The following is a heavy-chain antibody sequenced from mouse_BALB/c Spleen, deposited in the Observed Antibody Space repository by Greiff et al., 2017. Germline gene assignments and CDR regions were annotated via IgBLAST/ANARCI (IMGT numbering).Heavy chain of an antibody. D-gene: IGHD2-3*01. Sequence: EVQRVESGGGLVQPGGSRKLSCAASGFTFSSFGMHWVRQAPEKGLEWVAYISSGSSTIYYADTVKGRFTISRDNPKNTLFLQMTSLRSEDTAMYYCARRMIHAMDYWGQGTSVTVSS. CDR3: ARRMIHAMDY. J-gene: IGHJ4*01. CDR2: ISSGSSTI. CDR1: GFTFSSFG. V-gene: IGHV5-17*02.